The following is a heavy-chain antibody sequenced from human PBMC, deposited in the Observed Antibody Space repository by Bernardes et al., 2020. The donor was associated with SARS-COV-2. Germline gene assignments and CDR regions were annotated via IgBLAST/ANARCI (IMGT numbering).Heavy chain of an antibody. Sequence: GSLRLSCVASGFTFSSYAMNWVRQAPGKGLEWVSSISGRGGTTFYADSVKGRFTVSRDNSKRMLYLQLNSPRAEDTAVYYCAKDSVDGGSGYYYGNYYGVDVWGHGTTVTVSS. J-gene: IGHJ6*02. CDR2: ISGRGGTT. CDR1: GFTFSSYA. CDR3: AKDSVDGGSGYYYGNYYGVDV. D-gene: IGHD3-22*01. V-gene: IGHV3-23*01.